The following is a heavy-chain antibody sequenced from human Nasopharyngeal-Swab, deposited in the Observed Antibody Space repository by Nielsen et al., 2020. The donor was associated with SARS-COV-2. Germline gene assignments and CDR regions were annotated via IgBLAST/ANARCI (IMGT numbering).Heavy chain of an antibody. J-gene: IGHJ4*02. CDR3: ATSSDWCFQY. D-gene: IGHD6-19*01. CDR1: GCTFSSYA. CDR2: IKQDGSEK. V-gene: IGHV3-7*01. Sequence: GESLKISCVASGCTFSSYAMNWVRQAPGKGLEWVANIKQDGSEKYYVDSVKGRFTISRDNAKNSLYLQMNSLRAEDTAIYYCATSSDWCFQYWGQGSQITVSS.